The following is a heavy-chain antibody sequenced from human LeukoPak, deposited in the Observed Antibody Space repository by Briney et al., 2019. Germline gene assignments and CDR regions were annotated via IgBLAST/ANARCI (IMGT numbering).Heavy chain of an antibody. J-gene: IGHJ4*02. CDR1: GFTFRSHA. CDR2: IYENGGTT. CDR3: AKDFRIGYSAHFDY. Sequence: GGSLRLSCVGSGFTFRSHAMSWVRQAPEKGLEFVSGIYENGGTTYYADSVKGRFSISRDNSKNTLYLQMDSLRGEDTAVNYCAKDFRIGYSAHFDYWGQGALVTVSS. V-gene: IGHV3-23*01. D-gene: IGHD2-21*01.